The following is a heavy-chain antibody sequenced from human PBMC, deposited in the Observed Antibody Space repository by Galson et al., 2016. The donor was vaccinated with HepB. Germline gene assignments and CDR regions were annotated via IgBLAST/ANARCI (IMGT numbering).Heavy chain of an antibody. CDR3: ARGPRGRKSRNY. CDR1: GFTFNDFY. Sequence: SLRLSCAASGFTFNDFYMSWIRQAPGKGLEWVSYISSSGDATYYADSVKGRFTVSRDNAKNSLYLQMNSLRAEDTAVYYCARGPRGRKSRNYWGQGTLVTVSS. CDR2: ISSSGDAT. D-gene: IGHD1-14*01. V-gene: IGHV3-11*01. J-gene: IGHJ4*02.